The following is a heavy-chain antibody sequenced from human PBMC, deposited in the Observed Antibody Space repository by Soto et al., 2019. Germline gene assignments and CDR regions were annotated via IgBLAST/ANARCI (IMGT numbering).Heavy chain of an antibody. CDR3: ARDRGSGWYGPIDY. J-gene: IGHJ4*02. V-gene: IGHV3-33*01. CDR1: GFTFSSYG. CDR2: IWYDGSNK. Sequence: QVQLVESGGGVVQPGRSLRLSCAASGFTFSSYGMHWVRQAPGKGLEWVAVIWYDGSNKYYADSVKGRFTISRDNSKNPLYLQRNSLRAEATAVYYCARDRGSGWYGPIDYWGREPWSPSPQ. D-gene: IGHD6-19*01.